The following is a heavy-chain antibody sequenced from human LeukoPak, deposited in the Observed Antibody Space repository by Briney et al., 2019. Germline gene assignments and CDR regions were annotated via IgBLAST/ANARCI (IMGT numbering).Heavy chain of an antibody. CDR2: IIPIFGTA. Sequence: SVQVSCNASGGTFSSYAISWVGRAPGQGLEWMGRIIPIFGTANYAQKFQGRVTITTDESTSAAYMELSSLRSEDTAVYYCARPSITIFGVDPGAFDIWGQGTMVTVSS. J-gene: IGHJ3*02. V-gene: IGHV1-69*05. CDR3: ARPSITIFGVDPGAFDI. D-gene: IGHD3-3*01. CDR1: GGTFSSYA.